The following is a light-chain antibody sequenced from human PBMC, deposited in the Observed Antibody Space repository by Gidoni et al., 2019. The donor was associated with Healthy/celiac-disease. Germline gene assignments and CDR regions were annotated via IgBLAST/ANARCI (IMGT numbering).Light chain of an antibody. CDR1: QSVSSSY. J-gene: IGKJ4*01. V-gene: IGKV3-20*01. CDR2: GAS. CDR3: QQYGSSPH. Sequence: EIVLTQSPGTLSLSPGERATLSCRASQSVSSSYLAWYQQKPGQAPRLLIYGASSRATGIPDRFSGSGSGTDFTLTISRLEPEDFAVYYCQQYGSSPHFGGXTKVEIK.